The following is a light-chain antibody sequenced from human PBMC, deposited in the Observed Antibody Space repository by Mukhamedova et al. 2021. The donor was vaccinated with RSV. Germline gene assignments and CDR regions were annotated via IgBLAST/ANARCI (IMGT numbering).Light chain of an antibody. CDR3: QQYKNWPPLT. J-gene: IGKJ4*01. CDR2: GAS. Sequence: LSCRASQSVSSNLAWYQQKPGQAPRLLIYGASTRATGIPARFSGSGSGTEFTLTISSLQSEDFAVYYCQQYKNWPPLTFGGGTKV. V-gene: IGKV3-15*01. CDR1: QSVSSN.